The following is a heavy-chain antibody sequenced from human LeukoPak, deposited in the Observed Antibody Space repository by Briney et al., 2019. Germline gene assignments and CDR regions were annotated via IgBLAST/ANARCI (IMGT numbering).Heavy chain of an antibody. D-gene: IGHD3-22*01. J-gene: IGHJ6*02. Sequence: GGSLRLSCVACGFSFSDYYMSWIRQAPGRGLEWISYISGSGSDLYYADSVKGRLTISRDNANNSLYLQMNSLRAEDTAVYYCARSIGYYYTIDVCGQGTTVTVSS. V-gene: IGHV3-11*01. CDR2: ISGSGSDL. CDR1: GFSFSDYY. CDR3: ARSIGYYYTIDV.